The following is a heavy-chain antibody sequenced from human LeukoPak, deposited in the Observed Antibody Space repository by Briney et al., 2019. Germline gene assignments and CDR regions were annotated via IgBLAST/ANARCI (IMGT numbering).Heavy chain of an antibody. CDR2: IYPGDSDT. D-gene: IGHD2-2*01. CDR3: ARRGYCSSTTCSAPLDY. J-gene: IGHJ4*02. CDR1: GYSSTSHW. Sequence: PGESLKISCKGSGYSSTSHWIGWVRQMPGKGLEWMGIIYPGDSDTRYSPSFQGQVTISADKSINTAYLQWSSLKASDTAMYYCARRGYCSSTTCSAPLDYWGQGTLVTVSS. V-gene: IGHV5-51*01.